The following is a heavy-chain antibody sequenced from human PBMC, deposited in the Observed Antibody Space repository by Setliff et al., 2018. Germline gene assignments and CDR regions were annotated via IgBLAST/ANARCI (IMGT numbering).Heavy chain of an antibody. CDR1: GFTFTNYW. Sequence: GGSLRLSCAASGFTFTNYWINWVRQAPGKGLEWVANIKQDGSEKYYVDSVKGRFTISRDNAKNSLYLQMISLRAEDTAVYYCARNWGILNYWGQGTLVT. CDR3: ARNWGILNY. J-gene: IGHJ4*02. D-gene: IGHD3-9*01. CDR2: IKQDGSEK. V-gene: IGHV3-7*01.